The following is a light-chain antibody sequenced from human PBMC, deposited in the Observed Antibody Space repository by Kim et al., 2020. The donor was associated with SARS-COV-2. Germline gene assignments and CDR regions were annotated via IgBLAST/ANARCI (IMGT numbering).Light chain of an antibody. CDR1: QRVSSSS. CDR2: GAS. Sequence: SPGERATLPCRASQRVSSSSLACYQQNPLAPPILLIYGASSRAAVIPDRFSGSGSGTDFTLTISRLEPEDFAVYYCQQYSSSPITFGQGTRLEIK. J-gene: IGKJ5*01. CDR3: QQYSSSPIT. V-gene: IGKV3-20*01.